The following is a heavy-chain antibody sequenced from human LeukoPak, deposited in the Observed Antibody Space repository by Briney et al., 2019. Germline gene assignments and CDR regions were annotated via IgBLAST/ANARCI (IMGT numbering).Heavy chain of an antibody. CDR3: AIGDGLGELSSSFDH. CDR1: GFAFSNYA. J-gene: IGHJ4*02. Sequence: PGGSLRLSCAASGFAFSNYAMHWVRQAPGKGLQWVAVISYDGTMKYYADSLKGRFTISRDNSKNTLYLRMNSLRTEDTAVYYCAIGDGLGELSSSFDHWGQGTLVTVSS. CDR2: ISYDGTMK. V-gene: IGHV3-30*04. D-gene: IGHD3-16*02.